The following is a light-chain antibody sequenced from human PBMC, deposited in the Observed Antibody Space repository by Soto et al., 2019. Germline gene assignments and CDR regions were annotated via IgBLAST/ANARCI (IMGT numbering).Light chain of an antibody. Sequence: EIVMTQSPATLSVSPGERATLSCRASQSVSSNLAWYQQKPGQAPRLLIYGASPRSTGIPARFSGGGSGTEVTLTISGLQSEDFAVDYCQQYNNWPPWTFGQGTKVEIK. CDR1: QSVSSN. CDR2: GAS. J-gene: IGKJ1*01. CDR3: QQYNNWPPWT. V-gene: IGKV3-15*01.